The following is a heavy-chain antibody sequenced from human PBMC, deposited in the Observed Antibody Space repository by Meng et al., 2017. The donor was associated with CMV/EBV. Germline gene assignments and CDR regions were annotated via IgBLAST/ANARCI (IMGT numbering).Heavy chain of an antibody. CDR2: INHSGST. CDR3: ARVWDSGWDY. Sequence: QFQLQQWGAGMLKPSETLSLTCAVYGGSFSGYYWSWIRQPPGKGLEWIGEINHSGSTNYNPSLKSRVTISVDTSKNQFSLKLSSVTAADTAVYYCARVWDSGWDYWGQGTLVTVSS. V-gene: IGHV4-34*01. CDR1: GGSFSGYY. J-gene: IGHJ4*02. D-gene: IGHD3-22*01.